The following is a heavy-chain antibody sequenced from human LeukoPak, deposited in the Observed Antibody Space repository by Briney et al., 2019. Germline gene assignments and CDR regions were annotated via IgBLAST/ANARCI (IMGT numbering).Heavy chain of an antibody. CDR2: IRYDGSNK. CDR3: AKDGVVVVAAISVFDY. Sequence: GGSLRLSCAASGFTFSSYGMHWVRQAPGKGLEWVAFIRYDGSNKYYADSVKGRFTISRDNSKNTLYLQMNSLRAEDTAVYYCAKDGVVVVAAISVFDYWGQGTLVTVSS. V-gene: IGHV3-30*02. D-gene: IGHD2-15*01. CDR1: GFTFSSYG. J-gene: IGHJ4*02.